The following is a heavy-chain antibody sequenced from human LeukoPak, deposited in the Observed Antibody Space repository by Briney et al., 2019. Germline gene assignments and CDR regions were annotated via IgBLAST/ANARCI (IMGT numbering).Heavy chain of an antibody. CDR2: IYYSRST. CDR1: GGSISSYY. D-gene: IGHD3-3*01. CDR3: AGSSGPHDFWSGSLLYFDY. V-gene: IGHV4-59*01. Sequence: SETLSLTCTVSGGSISSYYWSWIRQPPGKGLEWIGYIYYSRSTNYNPSLKSRVTISVDTSKNQFSLKLSSVTAADTAVYYCAGSSGPHDFWSGSLLYFDYWGQGTLVTVSS. J-gene: IGHJ4*02.